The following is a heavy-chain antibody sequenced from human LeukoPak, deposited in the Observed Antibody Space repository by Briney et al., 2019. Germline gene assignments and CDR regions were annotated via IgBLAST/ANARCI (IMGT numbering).Heavy chain of an antibody. CDR3: ARDRVSGSGSIDY. V-gene: IGHV3-30*04. CDR2: ISSDGGSD. Sequence: GGSLRLSCAASGFNFRTTALHWVRQAPGKGLEWLAIISSDGGSDFYADSVRGRFTISRDNAKNSLYLQMNSLRVEDTAVYYCARDRVSGSGSIDYWGQGTLVTVSS. D-gene: IGHD3-10*01. CDR1: GFNFRTTA. J-gene: IGHJ4*02.